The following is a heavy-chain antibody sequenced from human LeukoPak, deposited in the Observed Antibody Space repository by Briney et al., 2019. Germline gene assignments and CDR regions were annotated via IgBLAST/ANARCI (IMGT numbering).Heavy chain of an antibody. CDR1: GGSISSYY. CDR3: ARAPYGNYYYYYMDV. V-gene: IGHV4-59*01. Sequence: PSETLSLTCTVSGGSISSYYWSWIRQPPGKGLEWIGYIYYSGSTNYNPSLKSRVTISVDTSKNQFSLKLSSVTAADTAVYYCARAPYGNYYYYYMDVWGKGTTVTVSS. D-gene: IGHD4-17*01. J-gene: IGHJ6*03. CDR2: IYYSGST.